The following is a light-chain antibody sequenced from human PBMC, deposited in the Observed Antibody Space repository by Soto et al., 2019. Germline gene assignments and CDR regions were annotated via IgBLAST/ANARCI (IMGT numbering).Light chain of an antibody. CDR3: NSYREDHPRFYV. CDR2: DVG. V-gene: IGLV2-14*03. CDR1: HSDIGNYNY. J-gene: IGLJ1*01. Sequence: SVLPQPASVSGSPVQSITISCTGTHSDIGNYNYVSWYQHLPGKAPKLMIYDVGSPPSGVSSRFSGSKSGNTASLAISGLQAEDEADYYCNSYREDHPRFYVFGTGTKVTVL.